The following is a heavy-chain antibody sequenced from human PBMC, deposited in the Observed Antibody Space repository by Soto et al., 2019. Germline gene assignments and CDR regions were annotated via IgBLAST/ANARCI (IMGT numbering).Heavy chain of an antibody. J-gene: IGHJ6*03. CDR2: IWHDGSDK. CDR1: GFTFSRNG. D-gene: IGHD1-7*01. V-gene: IGHV3-33*01. Sequence: GGSLRLSCAASGFTFSRNGIHWVRQAPGKGLEWVAFIWHDGSDKYYVDSVKGRFTISRDNAKNSLYLQMNSLRAEDTAVYYCAREEAELELPFYYYYYMDVWGKGTTVTVSS. CDR3: AREEAELELPFYYYYYMDV.